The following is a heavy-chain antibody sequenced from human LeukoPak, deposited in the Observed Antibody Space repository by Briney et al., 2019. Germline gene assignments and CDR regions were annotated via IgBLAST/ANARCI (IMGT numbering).Heavy chain of an antibody. CDR2: IYYSGST. J-gene: IGHJ5*02. CDR1: GGPISSYY. D-gene: IGHD3-16*01. V-gene: IGHV4-59*01. CDR3: ARFFFGKYNWFDP. Sequence: SETLSLTCTVSGGPISSYYWSWIRQPPGKGLEWIGYIYYSGSTNYNPSLKSRVTISVETSKNQFSLKLSSVTAADTAVYYCARFFFGKYNWFDPWGQGTLVTVSS.